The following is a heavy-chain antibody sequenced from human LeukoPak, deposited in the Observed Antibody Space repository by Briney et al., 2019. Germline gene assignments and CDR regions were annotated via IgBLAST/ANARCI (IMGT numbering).Heavy chain of an antibody. CDR1: GFTFSYYW. J-gene: IGHJ4*02. D-gene: IGHD3-9*01. Sequence: GGSLRLSCAASGFTFSYYWMHWARQTPGKGPMWVSRINGDGTGTNYADSVKGRFTISRDNAKNTLYLQMNSLRAEDTAVYYCTRDFDAATGYWGQGTLVTVSS. CDR2: INGDGTGT. CDR3: TRDFDAATGY. V-gene: IGHV3-74*01.